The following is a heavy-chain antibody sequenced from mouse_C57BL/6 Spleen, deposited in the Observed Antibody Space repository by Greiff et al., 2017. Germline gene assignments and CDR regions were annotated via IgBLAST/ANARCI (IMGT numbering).Heavy chain of an antibody. J-gene: IGHJ3*01. Sequence: VKLQQPGAELVMPGASVKLSCKASGYTFTSYWMHWVKQRPGQGLEWIGEIDPSDSYTNYNQKFKGKSTLTVDKSSSTAYMQLSSLTSEDSAVYYCASLTGFAYWGQGTLVTVSA. CDR1: GYTFTSYW. V-gene: IGHV1-69*01. CDR3: ASLTGFAY. CDR2: IDPSDSYT. D-gene: IGHD4-1*01.